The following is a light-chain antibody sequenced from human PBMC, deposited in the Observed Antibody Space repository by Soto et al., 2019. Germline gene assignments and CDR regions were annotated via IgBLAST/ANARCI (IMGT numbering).Light chain of an antibody. CDR2: DVN. V-gene: IGLV2-14*03. Sequence: QSALTQPASVSGSPGQAITISCTGTSSDVGRYDYVSWYQQHPGKVPKLMIYDVNIRPSGVSNRFSGSKSGNTASLTISGLQAEDEDDYYCNSFTGSHYVFGTATKVTVL. CDR3: NSFTGSHYV. J-gene: IGLJ1*01. CDR1: SSDVGRYDY.